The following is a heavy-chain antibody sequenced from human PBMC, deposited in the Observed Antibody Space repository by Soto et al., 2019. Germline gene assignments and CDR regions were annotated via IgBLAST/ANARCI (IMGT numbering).Heavy chain of an antibody. V-gene: IGHV1-18*01. Sequence: QVQLVQSGAEVKKPGASVKVSCKASGYTFTSYGISWVRQAPGQGLEWMGWISAYNGNTNYAQKLQGRVTMTTDTTTSTSYKELRSLRSDDTAVYYGARVSYTGYPLYFQHWGQGTLVTVSS. CDR2: ISAYNGNT. CDR1: GYTFTSYG. D-gene: IGHD6-13*01. CDR3: ARVSYTGYPLYFQH. J-gene: IGHJ1*01.